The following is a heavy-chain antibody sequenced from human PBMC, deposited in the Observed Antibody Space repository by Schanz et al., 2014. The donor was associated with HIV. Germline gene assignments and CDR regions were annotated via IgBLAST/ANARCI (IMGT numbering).Heavy chain of an antibody. V-gene: IGHV3-21*06. J-gene: IGHJ6*02. CDR2: ISSSGGYI. CDR3: ARGTWLSSGWVDDQYYYDVDV. Sequence: EVQLVESGEGLVKPGGSLRLSCTGSGFPFSSYAINWVRQAPGKGLEWLSSISSSGGYISYADSVKGRFTVSRDNSKNSVSMQMDRLRAEETAVYYCARGTWLSSGWVDDQYYYDVDVWGQGTTVTVSS. CDR1: GFPFSSYA. D-gene: IGHD6-25*01.